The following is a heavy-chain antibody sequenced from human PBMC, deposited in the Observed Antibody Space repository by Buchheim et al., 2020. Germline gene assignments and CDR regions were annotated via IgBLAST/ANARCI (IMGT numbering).Heavy chain of an antibody. CDR1: GYTFTSYF. CDR3: ARGIGVVVTSVSPDY. J-gene: IGHJ4*02. CDR2: INPSGGTT. Sequence: QVQLVQSGAEVKKPGASVKVSCKASGYTFTSYFMHWVRQAPGQGLEWMGIINPSGGTTNYVKRFQGRVTMTRDTSTSTVYMELSSLRSEDTAVYYCARGIGVVVTSVSPDYWGQGTL. D-gene: IGHD3-22*01. V-gene: IGHV1-46*01.